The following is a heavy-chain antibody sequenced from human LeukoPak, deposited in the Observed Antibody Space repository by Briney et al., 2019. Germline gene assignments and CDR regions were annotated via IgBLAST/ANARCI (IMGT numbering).Heavy chain of an antibody. J-gene: IGHJ4*02. V-gene: IGHV4-34*01. CDR2: INHSGST. CDR3: ARGKLVGRPFDY. CDR1: GGSFSGYY. Sequence: PSETLSLTCAVYGGSFSGYYWSWIRQLPGKWLEWIGEINHSGSTNYNPSLKSRVTISVDTSKNQFSLKLSSVTAADTAVYYCARGKLVGRPFDYWGQGTLVTVSS. D-gene: IGHD2-8*02.